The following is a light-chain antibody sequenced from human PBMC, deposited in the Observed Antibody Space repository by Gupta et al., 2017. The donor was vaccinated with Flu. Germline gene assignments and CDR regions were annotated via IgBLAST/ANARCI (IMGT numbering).Light chain of an antibody. CDR1: QNIDDW. Sequence: DIRLTQSPSTLSASLGDRVTITCRASQNIDDWLAWYQHKPGKAPKLLIYRASDLENGVSSRFSGTGSGTRFSLTISSLQPDDSATYFCQQYYSLRTFGHGTKVEIK. J-gene: IGKJ1*01. V-gene: IGKV1-5*03. CDR3: QQYYSLRT. CDR2: RAS.